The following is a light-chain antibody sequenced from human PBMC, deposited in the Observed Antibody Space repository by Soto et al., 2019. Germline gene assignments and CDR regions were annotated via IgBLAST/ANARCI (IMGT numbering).Light chain of an antibody. V-gene: IGLV2-8*01. CDR3: SSYAGNNNVI. Sequence: QSALTQPPSASGSPGQSVTISCTGTSSDVGSYNSVSWYQHHPGKAPQLMIYEVTTRPSGVSNRFSGSKSGTTASLTVSGLQAEDEANYYCSSYAGNNNVIFGGGTKLTVL. CDR2: EVT. CDR1: SSDVGSYNS. J-gene: IGLJ2*01.